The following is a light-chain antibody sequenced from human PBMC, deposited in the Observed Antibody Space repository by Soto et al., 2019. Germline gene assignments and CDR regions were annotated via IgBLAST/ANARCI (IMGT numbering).Light chain of an antibody. CDR2: GAS. CDR1: QSFSGSN. J-gene: IGKJ2*03. CDR3: QQYGNSPSYS. V-gene: IGKV3-20*01. Sequence: EIVLTQSPGTLSLSPGERVTLSCRASQSFSGSNLAWYQQKPGRAPRLLIYGASNRATGIPDRFIGSGSGTDFSLTISRLEPEDFAVYYCQQYGNSPSYSFGQGTKLEIK.